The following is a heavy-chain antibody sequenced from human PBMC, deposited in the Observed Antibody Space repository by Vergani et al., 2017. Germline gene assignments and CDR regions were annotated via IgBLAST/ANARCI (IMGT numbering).Heavy chain of an antibody. CDR3: ATEVIIRWLVLPDFDY. D-gene: IGHD6-19*01. V-gene: IGHV3-30-3*01. CDR1: GFTFSSYA. J-gene: IGHJ4*02. CDR2: ISYDGSNK. Sequence: QVQLVESGGGVVQPGRSLRLSCAASGFTFSSYAMHWVRQAPGKGLEWVAVISYDGSNKYYADSVKGRFTISRDNSNNTLYLQMNSLRAEDTAVYYCATEVIIRWLVLPDFDYWGQGTLVTVSS.